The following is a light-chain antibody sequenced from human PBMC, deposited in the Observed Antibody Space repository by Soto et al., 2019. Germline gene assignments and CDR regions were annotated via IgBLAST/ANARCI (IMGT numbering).Light chain of an antibody. CDR2: DAS. CDR1: QDISNY. V-gene: IGKV1-33*01. CDR3: QQYDSFPLT. J-gene: IGKJ4*01. Sequence: DIQMTQSLSSLSASVGDRVSFTCQASQDISNYLHWYQQKPGKAPKLLIYDASNLKTGVPSRFSGSGSGTHFTLTIAGLQPEDIATYYCQQYDSFPLTFGGGTKVETK.